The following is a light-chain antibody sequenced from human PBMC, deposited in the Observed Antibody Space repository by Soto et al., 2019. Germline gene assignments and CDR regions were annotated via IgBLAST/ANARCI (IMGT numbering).Light chain of an antibody. CDR3: LQDYNYPWT. Sequence: AIQVTQSPSSVAASVGDRVTITCRASQDIGNDLGWYQQKPGEAPRLLIYAASTFQSGVPSRFSGSGSGTDFTLTISSLQPEDSATYYCLQDYNYPWTFCQGTKVEIK. CDR1: QDIGND. J-gene: IGKJ1*01. CDR2: AAS. V-gene: IGKV1-6*02.